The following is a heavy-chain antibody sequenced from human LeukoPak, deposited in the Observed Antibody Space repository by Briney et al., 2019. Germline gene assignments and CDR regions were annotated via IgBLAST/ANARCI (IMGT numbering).Heavy chain of an antibody. Sequence: QRRGSLRLSCAASGFTFSSYSMHWVRQAPGKGLEWVSYISSSSDTIYYADSVKGRFTISRDNAKNSLYLQMNSLRDEDTAVYYCARAMVRGVIPWGQGSRVPVSS. V-gene: IGHV3-48*02. CDR1: GFTFSSYS. D-gene: IGHD3-10*01. CDR2: ISSSSDTI. J-gene: IGHJ5*02. CDR3: ARAMVRGVIP.